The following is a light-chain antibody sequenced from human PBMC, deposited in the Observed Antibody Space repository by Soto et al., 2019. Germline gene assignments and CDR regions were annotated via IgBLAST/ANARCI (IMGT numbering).Light chain of an antibody. Sequence: DIQMTQSPSTLSASVGDRVTITCRASQSISSWLAWYQQKPGKAPKLLIYKASSLESGVPSRFSGSVSGTEFTLTISSLQPDDFATYYCQQDNSYSVTFGQGTNVEIK. CDR2: KAS. J-gene: IGKJ1*01. CDR3: QQDNSYSVT. V-gene: IGKV1-5*03. CDR1: QSISSW.